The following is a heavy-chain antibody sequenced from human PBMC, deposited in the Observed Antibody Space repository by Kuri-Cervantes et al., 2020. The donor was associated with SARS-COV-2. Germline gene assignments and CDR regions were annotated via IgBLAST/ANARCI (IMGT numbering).Heavy chain of an antibody. D-gene: IGHD4/OR15-4a*01. J-gene: IGHJ5*02. V-gene: IGHV4-30-2*01. Sequence: LRLSCAVSGGSISSGGYSWSWIRQPPGKGLEWIGFIYHSGCTCYNPSLKSRVTISVDTSKNQFSLKLSSVTAADTAVYYCARDPNANHNNWFDPWGQGTLVTVSS. CDR2: IYHSGCT. CDR1: GGSISSGGYS. CDR3: ARDPNANHNNWFDP.